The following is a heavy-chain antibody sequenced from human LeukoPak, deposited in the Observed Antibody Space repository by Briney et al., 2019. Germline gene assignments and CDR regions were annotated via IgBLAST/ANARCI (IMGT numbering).Heavy chain of an antibody. J-gene: IGHJ4*02. Sequence: GASVKVSCKASGYTFTSYYMHWVRQAPGQGREWMGIINPSGGSTSYAQKFQGRVTMTRDMSTSTVYMELSSLRSEDTAVYYCARAILRTGIAVAGTFLGYWGQGTLVTVSS. CDR1: GYTFTSYY. CDR3: ARAILRTGIAVAGTFLGY. V-gene: IGHV1-46*01. CDR2: INPSGGST. D-gene: IGHD6-19*01.